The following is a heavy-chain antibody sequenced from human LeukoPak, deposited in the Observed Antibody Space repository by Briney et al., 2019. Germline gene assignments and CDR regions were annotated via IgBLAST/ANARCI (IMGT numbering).Heavy chain of an antibody. Sequence: GGSLRLSCAASGFTFSTFSMNWVRQAPGKGLEWVSYISPSSSAIDHADSVKGRFTISRDNAKNSLYLQMNSLRDEDTAVYYCAKGDGASGYWTLRGMDVWGQGTSVTVSS. CDR3: AKGDGASGYWTLRGMDV. J-gene: IGHJ6*02. V-gene: IGHV3-48*02. CDR2: ISPSSSAI. CDR1: GFTFSTFS. D-gene: IGHD6-25*01.